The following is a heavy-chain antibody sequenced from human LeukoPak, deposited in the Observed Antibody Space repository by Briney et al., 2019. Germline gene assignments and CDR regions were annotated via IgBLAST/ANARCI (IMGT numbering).Heavy chain of an antibody. CDR3: ARDVLGAVAGNWYFDL. V-gene: IGHV3-23*01. D-gene: IGHD6-19*01. CDR1: GFTFSSYA. J-gene: IGHJ2*01. CDR2: ISGSGGST. Sequence: GGSLRLSCAASGFTFSSYAMSWVRQAPGKGLEWVSAISGSGGSTYYADSVKGRFTISRDNAKNSLYLQMNSLRAEDTAVYYCARDVLGAVAGNWYFDLWGRGTLVTVSS.